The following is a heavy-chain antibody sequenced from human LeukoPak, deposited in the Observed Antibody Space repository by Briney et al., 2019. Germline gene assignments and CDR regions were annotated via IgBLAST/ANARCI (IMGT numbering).Heavy chain of an antibody. CDR2: IHQDGSEK. CDR1: GFTFSIYW. Sequence: GGSLRLSCAASGFTFSIYWMSWVRQAPGKGLEWVANIHQDGSEKYYVDSVKGRFTISRDNVKNSLYLQINSLRDEDTAAYYCARNRAAALDYWGQGTLVTVSS. D-gene: IGHD6-13*01. J-gene: IGHJ4*02. CDR3: ARNRAAALDY. V-gene: IGHV3-7*01.